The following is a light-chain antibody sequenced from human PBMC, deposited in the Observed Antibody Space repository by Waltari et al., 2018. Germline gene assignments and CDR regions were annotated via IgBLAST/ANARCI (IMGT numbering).Light chain of an antibody. CDR1: TSNVGNYDL. J-gene: IGLJ3*02. Sequence: QSALTQPASVSGSPGQSITISCPGTTSNVGNYDLLSWYQQHPGKAPKLIISEVNKRPSGISDRFSGSKSGNTASLTISGLLTEDEADYYCCSYAGSSTVMFGGGTKLTVL. V-gene: IGLV2-23*02. CDR3: CSYAGSSTVM. CDR2: EVN.